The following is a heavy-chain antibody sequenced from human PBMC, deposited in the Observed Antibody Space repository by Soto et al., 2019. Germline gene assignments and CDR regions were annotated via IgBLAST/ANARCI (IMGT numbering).Heavy chain of an antibody. CDR3: ARDVGGYDYGDY. Sequence: SLILSCAASGFTFSSYAMHWVRQAPGKGLEWVAVISYDGSNKYYADSVKGRFTISRDNSKNTLYLQMNSLRAEETAVYYCARDVGGYDYGDYWGQGTLVTVSS. V-gene: IGHV3-30-3*01. CDR1: GFTFSSYA. CDR2: ISYDGSNK. J-gene: IGHJ4*02. D-gene: IGHD2-15*01.